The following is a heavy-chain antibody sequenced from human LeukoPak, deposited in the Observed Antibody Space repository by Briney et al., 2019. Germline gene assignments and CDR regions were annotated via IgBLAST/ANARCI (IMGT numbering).Heavy chain of an antibody. Sequence: GGSLRLSCEASGFTSSRSAMTWVRQAPGKGLEWVSGIADNGATYYADSVKGRFIISRDNSKNTLYLQMDSLRAEDTALYFCAKVGVEFHYYYYMDVWGKGTTVTVSS. D-gene: IGHD3-3*01. CDR1: GFTSSRSA. J-gene: IGHJ6*03. CDR3: AKVGVEFHYYYYMDV. CDR2: IADNGAT. V-gene: IGHV3-23*01.